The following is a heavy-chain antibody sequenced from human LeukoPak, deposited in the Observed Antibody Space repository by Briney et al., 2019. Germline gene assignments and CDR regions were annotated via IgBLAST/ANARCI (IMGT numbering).Heavy chain of an antibody. V-gene: IGHV3-21*01. D-gene: IGHD3-16*02. CDR3: ARGISNCVGSHGSQGFDY. J-gene: IGHJ4*02. Sequence: PGGSLRLSCAASGFTFSSYVMNWVRQAPGKVLDWVSSISSSSSYIYYADSVKGRFTISRDNGKNSLYLQMNSLRAEDTAVYYCARGISNCVGSHGSQGFDYWGQGTLVTVSS. CDR1: GFTFSSYV. CDR2: ISSSSSYI.